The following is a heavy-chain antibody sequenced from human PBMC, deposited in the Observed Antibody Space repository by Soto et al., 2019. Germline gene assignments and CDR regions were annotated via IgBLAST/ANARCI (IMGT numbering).Heavy chain of an antibody. CDR2: MNPNSGNT. CDR3: ARRTFSYYDILTGYDDAFDI. J-gene: IGHJ3*02. V-gene: IGHV1-8*01. D-gene: IGHD3-9*01. Sequence: ASVKVSCKASGYTFTIYYINWVRQATGQGLEWMGWMNPNSGNTGYAQKFQGRVTMTRNTSISTAYMELSSLRSEDTAVYYCARRTFSYYDILTGYDDAFDIWGQGTMVTVSS. CDR1: GYTFTIYY.